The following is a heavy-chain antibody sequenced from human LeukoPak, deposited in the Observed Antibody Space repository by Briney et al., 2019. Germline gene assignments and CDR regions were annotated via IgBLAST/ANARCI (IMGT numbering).Heavy chain of an antibody. D-gene: IGHD3-22*01. CDR1: GFTFSSYS. CDR3: ARDLQAYYYDSSDYL. CDR2: INTDGSST. Sequence: GGSLRLSCAASGFTFSSYSMHWVRQAPGKGLVWVSRINTDGSSTSYADSVKGRFTISRDNAKNTLYLQMNSLRAEDTAVYYCARDLQAYYYDSSDYLCGQGTLVTVSS. J-gene: IGHJ4*02. V-gene: IGHV3-74*01.